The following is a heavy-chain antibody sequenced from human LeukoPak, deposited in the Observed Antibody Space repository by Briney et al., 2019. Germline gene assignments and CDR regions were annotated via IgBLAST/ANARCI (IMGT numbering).Heavy chain of an antibody. CDR2: ISSGGST. D-gene: IGHD4-23*01. CDR3: ASGTTVVARY. CDR1: GFTFSSYS. J-gene: IGHJ4*02. V-gene: IGHV3-66*02. Sequence: PGGSLRLSCAASGFTFSSYSMNWVRQAPGKGLEWVSLISSGGSTFYADSVKGRFAISRYNSKNTLYLQMNSLIAEDTAVYYCASGTTVVARYWGQGTLVTVSS.